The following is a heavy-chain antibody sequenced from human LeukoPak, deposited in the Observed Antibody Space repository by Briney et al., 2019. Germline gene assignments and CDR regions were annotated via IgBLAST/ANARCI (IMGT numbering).Heavy chain of an antibody. Sequence: SETLSLTCIVSGGSISTNTYYWGWIRLPPGKGLEWIGEIHHRGTTYYNPSFRSRVTISVDTSKNQFSLRLTSVTAADTAVYYCARVTYNGYQHFDYWGQGNLVTVS. CDR3: ARVTYNGYQHFDY. CDR2: IHHRGTT. CDR1: GGSISTNTYY. D-gene: IGHD3-10*01. J-gene: IGHJ4*02. V-gene: IGHV4-39*07.